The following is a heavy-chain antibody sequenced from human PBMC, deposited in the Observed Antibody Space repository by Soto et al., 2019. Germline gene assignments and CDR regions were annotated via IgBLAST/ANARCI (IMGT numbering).Heavy chain of an antibody. Sequence: EVQLVESGGGLVQPGGSLRLSCAASGFTFSSYEMNWVRQAPGKGLEWVSYISSSGSTIYYADSVKGRFTISRDNAKNSLYLQMNSLRAEDTAVYYCARGNNWNQIIVVVQAGLFDYWGQGTLVTVSS. D-gene: IGHD1-20*01. CDR3: ARGNNWNQIIVVVQAGLFDY. CDR1: GFTFSSYE. CDR2: ISSSGSTI. V-gene: IGHV3-48*03. J-gene: IGHJ4*02.